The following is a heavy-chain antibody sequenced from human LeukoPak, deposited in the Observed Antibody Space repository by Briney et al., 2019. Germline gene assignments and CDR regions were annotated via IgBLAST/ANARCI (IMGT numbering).Heavy chain of an antibody. Sequence: ASVKVSCKASGYTFTSYYMHWVRQAPGQGPEWMGIINPSGGSTSYAQKFQGRVTMTRDTSTSTAYMELRSLTSDDTAVYYCARDGGDLLRVDYWGQGTQVTVSS. CDR2: INPSGGST. D-gene: IGHD1-26*01. V-gene: IGHV1-46*01. J-gene: IGHJ4*02. CDR1: GYTFTSYY. CDR3: ARDGGDLLRVDY.